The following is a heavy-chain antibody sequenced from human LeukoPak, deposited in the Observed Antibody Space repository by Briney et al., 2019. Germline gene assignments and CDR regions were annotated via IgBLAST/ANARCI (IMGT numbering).Heavy chain of an antibody. CDR1: GGSFSGYY. V-gene: IGHV4-34*01. CDR3: ARGPLRHRYYYYYMDV. CDR2: INHSGST. J-gene: IGHJ6*03. Sequence: PSETLSLTCAVYGGSFSGYYWSWIRQPPGKGLEWIGEINHSGSTNYNPSLKSPVTISVDMSKNQFSLKLSSVTAADTAVYYCARGPLRHRYYYYYMDVWGKGTTVTVSS.